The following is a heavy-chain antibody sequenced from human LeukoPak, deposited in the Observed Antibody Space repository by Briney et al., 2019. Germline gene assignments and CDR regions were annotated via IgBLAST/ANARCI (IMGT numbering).Heavy chain of an antibody. Sequence: PRASVKVSCKASGGTFSSYAISWVRQAPGQGLEWMGGIIPIFGTANYAQKFQGRVTITADKSTSTAYMELSSLRSEDTAVYYCARERWLQLRFQYFQHWGQGTLVTVSS. D-gene: IGHD5-24*01. J-gene: IGHJ1*01. V-gene: IGHV1-69*06. CDR3: ARERWLQLRFQYFQH. CDR2: IIPIFGTA. CDR1: GGTFSSYA.